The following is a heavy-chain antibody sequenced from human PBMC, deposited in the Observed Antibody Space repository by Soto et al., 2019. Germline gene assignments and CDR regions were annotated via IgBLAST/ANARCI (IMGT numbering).Heavy chain of an antibody. V-gene: IGHV3-74*01. CDR3: ARGIFGSGTANDY. D-gene: IGHD3-10*01. Sequence: EVQLVESGGGLVQPGGSLRLSCAASGFTFSGSWMHWVRQAPGKGLVWVSRINGDGSGTSYADFVKGQFTISRDDAKNTLFLQMNGLRGDDTAVYYCARGIFGSGTANDYWGQGTLVTVSS. CDR1: GFTFSGSW. CDR2: INGDGSGT. J-gene: IGHJ4*02.